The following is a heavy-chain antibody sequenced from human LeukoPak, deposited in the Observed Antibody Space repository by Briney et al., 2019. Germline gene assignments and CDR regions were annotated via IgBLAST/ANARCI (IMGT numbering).Heavy chain of an antibody. CDR1: GFTFDDYA. CDR3: ANARHYYDSSGSVDY. Sequence: GGSLRLSCAASGFTFDDYAMHWVRQAPGKGLEWVSGISWNSGSIGYADSVKGRFTISRDNAKNSLYLQMNSLRAEDTALYYCANARHYYDSSGSVDYWGQGTLVTVSS. CDR2: ISWNSGSI. V-gene: IGHV3-9*01. D-gene: IGHD3-22*01. J-gene: IGHJ4*02.